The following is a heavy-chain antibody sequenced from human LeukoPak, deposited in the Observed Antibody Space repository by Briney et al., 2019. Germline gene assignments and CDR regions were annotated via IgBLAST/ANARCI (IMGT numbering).Heavy chain of an antibody. V-gene: IGHV3-23*01. CDR1: GFTFSSYA. D-gene: IGHD6-13*01. Sequence: GGSLRLSCAASGFTFSSYAMSWVRQAPGKGLEWVSTITGGDGSTYYADSVKGRFTISRDNSKNTLYLQMNSLRPEDTALYYCARGPYTTSWYFDSWGQGTLVTVSS. CDR3: ARGPYTTSWYFDS. J-gene: IGHJ4*02. CDR2: ITGGDGST.